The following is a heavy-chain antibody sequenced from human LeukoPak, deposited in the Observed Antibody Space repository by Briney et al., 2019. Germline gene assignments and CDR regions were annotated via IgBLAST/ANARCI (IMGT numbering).Heavy chain of an antibody. CDR3: ARSGYSFLVDS. V-gene: IGHV4-39*01. CDR2: MSYSGTT. CDR1: AGSIGSDALY. Sequence: KSSETLSLTCIVSAGSIGSDALYWGWIRQPPGKGLEWIASMSYSGTTYYNPSLKSRVTISVDTSKNQFSLKLSSVTAADTAVYFCARSGYSFLVDSWGQGTLVTVSA. J-gene: IGHJ4*02. D-gene: IGHD5-18*01.